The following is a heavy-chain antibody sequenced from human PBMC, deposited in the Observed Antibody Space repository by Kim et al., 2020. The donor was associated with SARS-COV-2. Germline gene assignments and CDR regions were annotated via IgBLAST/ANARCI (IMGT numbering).Heavy chain of an antibody. V-gene: IGHV1-69*13. CDR1: GGTFSSYA. J-gene: IGHJ6*02. CDR3: ARASTYCSGGSCYSENFYYYYGMDV. Sequence: SVKVSCKASGGTFSSYAISWVRQAPGQGLEWMGGIIPIFGTANYAQKFQGRVTITADESTSTAYMELSSLRSEDTAVYYCARASTYCSGGSCYSENFYYYYGMDVWGQGTTVTVSS. CDR2: IIPIFGTA. D-gene: IGHD2-15*01.